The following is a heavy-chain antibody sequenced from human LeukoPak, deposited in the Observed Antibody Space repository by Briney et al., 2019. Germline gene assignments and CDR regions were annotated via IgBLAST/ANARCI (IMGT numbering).Heavy chain of an antibody. D-gene: IGHD3-16*01. Sequence: PSETLSLTCTVSGGSISSGDYYWSWIRQPPGKGLEWIGYIYYSGSTYYNPSLKSRVTISVDTSKNQFSLKLSSVTAADTAVYYCARDVITFGGVPLFDYWGQGTLVTVSS. V-gene: IGHV4-30-4*01. J-gene: IGHJ4*02. CDR1: GGSISSGDYY. CDR3: ARDVITFGGVPLFDY. CDR2: IYYSGST.